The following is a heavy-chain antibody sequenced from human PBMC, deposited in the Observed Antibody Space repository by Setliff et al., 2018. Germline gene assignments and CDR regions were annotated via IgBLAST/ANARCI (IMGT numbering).Heavy chain of an antibody. V-gene: IGHV4-39*07. CDR2: VYYSGTT. J-gene: IGHJ4*02. CDR3: ARAPRYFDPTGSYFDF. CDR1: VDSISSSTYY. D-gene: IGHD3-22*01. Sequence: SETLSLTCTVSVDSISSSTYYWGWIRQPPGKGLEWIGSVYYSGTTKYNPSLKSRVTISVDTSKDQFSLKLTSVTAADAAVYYCARAPRYFDPTGSYFDFWGQGTLVTV.